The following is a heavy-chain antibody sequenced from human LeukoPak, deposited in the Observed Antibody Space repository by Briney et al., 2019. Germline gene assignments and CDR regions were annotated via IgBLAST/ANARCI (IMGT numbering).Heavy chain of an antibody. J-gene: IGHJ2*01. D-gene: IGHD1-1*01. CDR3: ARVKLGYFDL. CDR2: VNLQGST. CDR1: GGSITNTNY. Sequence: SETLSLTCGVSGGSITNTNYWTWVRQPPGKGLEWIGEVNLQGSTNYNPSLMGRVAIAVDTSENHISLQLTSVTAADTAVYYCARVKLGYFDLWGRGTLVTVSS. V-gene: IGHV4-4*02.